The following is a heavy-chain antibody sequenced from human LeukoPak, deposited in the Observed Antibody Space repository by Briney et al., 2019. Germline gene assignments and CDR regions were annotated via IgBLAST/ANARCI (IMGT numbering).Heavy chain of an antibody. CDR3: ARGDYGDDPPYCFDY. Sequence: GESLKISCKGSGYSFTSYWIGWVRQMPGKGLEWMGIIYPGDSDTRYSPSFQGQVTISADKSISTAYLQWSSLKASDTAMYYCARGDYGDDPPYCFDYWGQGTLVTVSS. J-gene: IGHJ4*02. V-gene: IGHV5-51*01. D-gene: IGHD4-17*01. CDR1: GYSFTSYW. CDR2: IYPGDSDT.